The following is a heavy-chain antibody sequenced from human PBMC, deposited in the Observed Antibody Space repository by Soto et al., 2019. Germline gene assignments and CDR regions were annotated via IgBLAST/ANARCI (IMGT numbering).Heavy chain of an antibody. Sequence: QVQLQESGPGLLKPSQTLSLTCTVSGGSISSGGYYWSWIRQHPGKGLEWIGYIYYTGSTYYNPSLKSRVTKSVDTSKNQFSLKLNSVTAADTAVYYCARDRGRELANWFDPWGQGTLVTVSS. CDR3: ARDRGRELANWFDP. V-gene: IGHV4-31*03. CDR1: GGSISSGGYY. CDR2: IYYTGST. D-gene: IGHD1-26*01. J-gene: IGHJ5*02.